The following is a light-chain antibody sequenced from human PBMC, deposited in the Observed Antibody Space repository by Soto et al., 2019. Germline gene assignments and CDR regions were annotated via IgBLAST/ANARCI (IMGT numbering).Light chain of an antibody. CDR2: DAS. J-gene: IGKJ3*01. Sequence: DIQMTQSPSSLSASVGDRVTITCQASQDISNYLNWYQQKPGKAPKLLIYDASNLETGVTSRFSGSGSGTDFTFTISSLQPEDIATYYCQLGGFTFGPGTKVEIK. CDR3: QLGGFT. CDR1: QDISNY. V-gene: IGKV1-33*01.